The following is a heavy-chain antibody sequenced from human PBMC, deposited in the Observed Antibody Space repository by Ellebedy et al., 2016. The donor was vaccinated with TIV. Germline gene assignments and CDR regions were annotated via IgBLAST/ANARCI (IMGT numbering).Heavy chain of an antibody. CDR2: ISGSGGTT. CDR3: ARYCSGGSCLSTGCYYGMDV. Sequence: GESLKISCAASGFTFSDYHMSWIRQAPGRGLEWVSTISGSGGTTCYVDSMKGRFTISRDNSKNTLYLQMNSLRAEDTAVYYCARYCSGGSCLSTGCYYGMDVWGQGTTVTVSS. V-gene: IGHV3-23*01. D-gene: IGHD2-15*01. J-gene: IGHJ6*02. CDR1: GFTFSDYH.